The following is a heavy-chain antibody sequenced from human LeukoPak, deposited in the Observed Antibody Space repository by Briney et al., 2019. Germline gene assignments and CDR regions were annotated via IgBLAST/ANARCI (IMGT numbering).Heavy chain of an antibody. CDR2: ISRSADFT. J-gene: IGHJ4*02. CDR3: ATEAPPYYDNSGYYAD. D-gene: IGHD3-22*01. Sequence: GGSLRLSCAASGFSFSTFAMSWVRQAPGKGLEWVSTISRSADFTYHADSVRGRFTVSRDNSKNTLFLQMNSLTAEDTAVYYCATEAPPYYDNSGYYADWGQGTLVTVSS. CDR1: GFSFSTFA. V-gene: IGHV3-23*01.